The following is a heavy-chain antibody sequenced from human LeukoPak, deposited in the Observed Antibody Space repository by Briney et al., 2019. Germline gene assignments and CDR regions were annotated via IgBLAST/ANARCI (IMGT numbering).Heavy chain of an antibody. Sequence: GGSLRLSCAASGFTFSSYGMHWVRQAPGKGLEWVAVVWYDGSNQYYADSVKGRFTISRDNSKNTLYLQMNSLRAEDTAVYYCAREGGSYGGWYFDLWGRGTLVTVSS. CDR3: AREGGSYGGWYFDL. J-gene: IGHJ2*01. V-gene: IGHV3-33*08. CDR1: GFTFSSYG. CDR2: VWYDGSNQ. D-gene: IGHD1-26*01.